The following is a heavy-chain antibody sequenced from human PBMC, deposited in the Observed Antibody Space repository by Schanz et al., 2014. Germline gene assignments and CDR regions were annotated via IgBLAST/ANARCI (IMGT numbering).Heavy chain of an antibody. Sequence: QVQLVESGGGVVQPGRSLRLSCVASGFTFSDHYMDWVRQAPGKGLEWVAAMSYDGSIKYYADSVKGRFTISRDNSKNTLYLQMNSLRAEDTAVYYCAKDPSHGDYDYYFDYWGQGTLVTVSS. D-gene: IGHD3-22*01. CDR3: AKDPSHGDYDYYFDY. V-gene: IGHV3-33*06. J-gene: IGHJ4*02. CDR1: GFTFSDHY. CDR2: MSYDGSIK.